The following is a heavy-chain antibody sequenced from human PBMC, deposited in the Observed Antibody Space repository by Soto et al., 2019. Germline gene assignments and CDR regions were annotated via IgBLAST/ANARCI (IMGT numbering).Heavy chain of an antibody. V-gene: IGHV1-8*01. J-gene: IGHJ4*02. D-gene: IGHD1-1*01. CDR2: MNPNSGNT. CDR1: GYTFTSYD. CDR3: ARGEDSTTWTDY. Sequence: ASVKVSCKASGYTFTSYDINWVRQATGQGLEWMGWMNPNSGNTGYAQKFQGRVTMTRNTSISAAYMELSSLRSEDTAVYYCARGEDSTTWTDYWGQGTLVTVSS.